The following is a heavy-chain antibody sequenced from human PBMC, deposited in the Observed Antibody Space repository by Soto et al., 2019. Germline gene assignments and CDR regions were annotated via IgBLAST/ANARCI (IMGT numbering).Heavy chain of an antibody. CDR3: AKDTPGMDV. V-gene: IGHV3-30*18. CDR1: GFTFSSYG. D-gene: IGHD2-15*01. J-gene: IGHJ6*02. Sequence: QVQLVESGGGVVQPGRSLRLSCAASGFTFSSYGMHWVRQAPGKGLEWVAVISYDGSNKYYADSVKGRFTISRDNSKNTLYLQMHSLRAEDTAVYYCAKDTPGMDVWGQGTTVTVSS. CDR2: ISYDGSNK.